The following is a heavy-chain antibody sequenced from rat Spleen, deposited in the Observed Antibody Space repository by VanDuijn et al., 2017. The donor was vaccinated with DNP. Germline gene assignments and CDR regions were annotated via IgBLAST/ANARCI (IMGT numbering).Heavy chain of an antibody. V-gene: IGHV3-1*01. CDR1: GYSITSNY. D-gene: IGHD3-3*01. J-gene: IGHJ2*01. CDR3: ARYGSVALDY. Sequence: EVQLQESGPGLVKPSQSLSLTCSVTGYSITSNYCGWIRKFPGNNMEWIGHISYSGSTGYNPSLKSRISITRDTSKNQFFLQLNSVTTEDTATYYCARYGSVALDYWGQGVMVTVSS. CDR2: ISYSGST.